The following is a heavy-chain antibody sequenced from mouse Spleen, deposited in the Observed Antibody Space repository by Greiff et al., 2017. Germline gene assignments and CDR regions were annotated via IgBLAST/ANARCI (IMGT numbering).Heavy chain of an antibody. CDR2: IYPSDSET. CDR3: ARLGGSSGYFDV. J-gene: IGHJ1*01. V-gene: IGHV1-61*01. CDR1: GYTFTSYW. D-gene: IGHD1-1*01. Sequence: QVQLQQPGAELVRPGSSVKLSCKASGYTFTSYWMDWVKQRPGQGLEWIGNIYPSDSETHYNQKFKDKATLTVDKSSSTAYMQLSSLTSEDSAVYYCARLGGSSGYFDVWGAGTTVTVSS.